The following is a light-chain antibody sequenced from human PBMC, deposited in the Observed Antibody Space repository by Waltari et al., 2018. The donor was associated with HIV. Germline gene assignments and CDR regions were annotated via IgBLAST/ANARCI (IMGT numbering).Light chain of an antibody. J-gene: IGLJ2*01. CDR1: SSDVGGYNL. CDR2: AVS. V-gene: IGLV2-23*02. CDR3: CAYAGSTTYVI. Sequence: QSALTQPASVSGSPGQSITISCTGTSSDVGGYNLFSWYQQHPGKAPKLMIYAVSKRPSGVSKRFAGSKSGNTASLTISGLQAEDEADYYCCAYAGSTTYVIFGGGTKLTVL.